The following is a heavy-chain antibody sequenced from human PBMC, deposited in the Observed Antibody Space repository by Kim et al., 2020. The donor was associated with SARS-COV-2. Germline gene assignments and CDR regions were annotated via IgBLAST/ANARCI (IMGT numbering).Heavy chain of an antibody. V-gene: IGHV3-74*01. CDR2: INSDGSST. J-gene: IGHJ4*02. D-gene: IGHD2-15*01. Sequence: GGSLRLSCAASGFTFSSYWMHWVRQAPGKGLVWVSRINSDGSSTSYADSVKGRFTISRDNAKNTLYLQMNSLRAEDTAVYYCARVGFYCSGGSCYHFDYWGQGTLVTVSS. CDR1: GFTFSSYW. CDR3: ARVGFYCSGGSCYHFDY.